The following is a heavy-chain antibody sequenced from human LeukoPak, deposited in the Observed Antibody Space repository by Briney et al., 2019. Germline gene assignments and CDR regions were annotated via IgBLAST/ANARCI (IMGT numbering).Heavy chain of an antibody. CDR2: INPKNGDT. J-gene: IGHJ4*02. CDR3: ARDGRLRNGYDNFYI. D-gene: IGHD5-18*01. Sequence: ASVNVSCKASGYXFSGFYINWVRQAPGQGHKWLGWINPKNGDTHYAQDFLGRVTMTRDTSISTAYMELRRLTSDDTAVYYCARDGRLRNGYDNFYIWGQGTLVTVSS. V-gene: IGHV1-2*02. CDR1: GYXFSGFY.